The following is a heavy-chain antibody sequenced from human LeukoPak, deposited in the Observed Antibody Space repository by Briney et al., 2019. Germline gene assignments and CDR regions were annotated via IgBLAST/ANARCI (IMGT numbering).Heavy chain of an antibody. V-gene: IGHV4-4*02. D-gene: IGHD3-10*01. Sequence: SETLSLTCAVSGGSIRNNNWWSWVRQSPGKGLEWIGETYHSGSTNYNPSLKSRVTISVDTSKNQFSLKLSSVTAADTAVYYCARRSTRNMVRGVFWNHWGQGTLVTVSS. J-gene: IGHJ4*02. CDR3: ARRSTRNMVRGVFWNH. CDR2: TYHSGST. CDR1: GGSIRNNNW.